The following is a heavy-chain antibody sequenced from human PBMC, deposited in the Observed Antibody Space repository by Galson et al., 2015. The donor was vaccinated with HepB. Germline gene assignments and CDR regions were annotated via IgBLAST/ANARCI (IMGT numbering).Heavy chain of an antibody. D-gene: IGHD3-10*01. Sequence: SVKVSCKASGYTFTSYYMHWVRQAPGQGLEWMGIINPSGGSTDYAQKFRGRPTMTRDTSTSTVFMELSSLRSEDTAVYHCARGVLLWDGPDYWGQGTLVTVSS. CDR3: ARGVLLWDGPDY. J-gene: IGHJ4*02. CDR2: INPSGGST. CDR1: GYTFTSYY. V-gene: IGHV1-46*01.